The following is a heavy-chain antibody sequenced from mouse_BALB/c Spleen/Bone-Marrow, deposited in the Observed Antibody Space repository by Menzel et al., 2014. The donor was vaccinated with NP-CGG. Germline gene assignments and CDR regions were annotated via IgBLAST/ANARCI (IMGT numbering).Heavy chain of an antibody. V-gene: IGHV1S22*01. CDR3: TRSPITTVVAETMDY. J-gene: IGHJ4*01. CDR1: GYTFTSYW. CDR2: IYPGSGST. D-gene: IGHD1-1*01. Sequence: LQQSGSELVRPGASVKPSCRASGYTFTSYWMHWVKQRPGQGPEWIGNIYPGSGSTNYDEKFKSKATLTVDTSSSTAYMQLSSLTSEDSAVYYCTRSPITTVVAETMDYWGQGTSVIVSS.